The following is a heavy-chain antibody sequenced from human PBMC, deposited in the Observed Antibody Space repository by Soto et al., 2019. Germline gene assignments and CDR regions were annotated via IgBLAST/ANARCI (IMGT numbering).Heavy chain of an antibody. CDR3: VVRWMAGYGAFDP. J-gene: IGHJ5*02. V-gene: IGHV4-4*02. CDR1: GGSVSSDKW. CDR2: IHSFGST. Sequence: QVQLQESGPGLVKPSGTLSLTCAVSGGSVSSDKWWSWVRQPPGKGLEWIGEIHSFGSTNYNPSLKRRVTILLDKPKNQFSVKLTSVTAADTAVYFCVVRWMAGYGAFDPWGQGHLVSVSS. D-gene: IGHD6-19*01.